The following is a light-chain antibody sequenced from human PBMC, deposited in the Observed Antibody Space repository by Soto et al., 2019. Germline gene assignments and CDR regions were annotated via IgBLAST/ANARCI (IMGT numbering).Light chain of an antibody. J-gene: IGKJ2*01. CDR2: GAS. V-gene: IGKV3-15*01. Sequence: EIVMTQSPATLSLSPGQRATLSCRASQSVSSNLAWYQQILGQAPRLLISGASTRATGIPARFTGSESGTEFTLTISSLQSEDFAVYYCQQYNNWPHSFGQGTKVDIK. CDR3: QQYNNWPHS. CDR1: QSVSSN.